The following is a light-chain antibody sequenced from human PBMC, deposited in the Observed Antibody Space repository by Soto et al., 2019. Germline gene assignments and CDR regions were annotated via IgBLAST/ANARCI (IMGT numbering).Light chain of an antibody. Sequence: DIQMTQFPSSLSASVGDRVTITCRASQTIHTYLNWYQQKPGKAPKLLIYAASSLQSGVPSRFSGTKSGTDFTLTISSLQPGDFATYYCQQSYSTPQTFGQGTKVDIK. J-gene: IGKJ1*01. CDR1: QTIHTY. CDR3: QQSYSTPQT. CDR2: AAS. V-gene: IGKV1-39*01.